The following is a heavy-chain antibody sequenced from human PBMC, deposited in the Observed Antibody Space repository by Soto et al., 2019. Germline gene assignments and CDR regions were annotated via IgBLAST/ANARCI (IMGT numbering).Heavy chain of an antibody. V-gene: IGHV3-23*01. Sequence: GGSLRLSCAASRFTFSSYAMSWGRQAPGKGLEWVSAISGSGGSTYYADSVKGRFTISRDNSKNTLYLQMNSLRAEDTAVYYCAKALRQWLSPGNPASRLDVPSQGTTVTVSS. CDR2: ISGSGGST. CDR1: RFTFSSYA. D-gene: IGHD5-12*01. J-gene: IGHJ6*02. CDR3: AKALRQWLSPGNPASRLDV.